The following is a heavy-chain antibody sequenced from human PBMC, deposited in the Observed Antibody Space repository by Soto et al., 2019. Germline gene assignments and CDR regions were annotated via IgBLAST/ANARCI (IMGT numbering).Heavy chain of an antibody. J-gene: IGHJ4*02. CDR1: GGTFSSYA. CDR3: ARDLRLASRGYFDY. CDR2: IIPIFGTA. Sequence: ASVKVYCKASGGTFSSYAISWVRQAPGQGLEWMGGIIPIFGTANYAQKFQGRVTITADESTSTAYMELSSLRSEDTAVYYCARDLRLASRGYFDYWGQGTQVTVSS. V-gene: IGHV1-69*13. D-gene: IGHD2-15*01.